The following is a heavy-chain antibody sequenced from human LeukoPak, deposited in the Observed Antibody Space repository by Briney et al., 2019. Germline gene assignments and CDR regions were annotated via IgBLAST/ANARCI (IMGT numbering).Heavy chain of an antibody. CDR1: GFTFTSSA. CDR2: IVVGSGNT. CDR3: ARGRLRTPLNY. D-gene: IGHD3-16*01. V-gene: IGHV1-58*02. J-gene: IGHJ4*02. Sequence: GASVKVSCKASGFTFTSSAMQWVRQARGQRLEWIGWIVVGSGNTNYAQKFQERVTITRDMSTSTAYMELSSLRSEDTAVYYCARGRLRTPLNYWGQGTLVTVSS.